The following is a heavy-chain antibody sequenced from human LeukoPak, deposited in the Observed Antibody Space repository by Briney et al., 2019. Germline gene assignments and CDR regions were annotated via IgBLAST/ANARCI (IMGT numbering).Heavy chain of an antibody. V-gene: IGHV4-4*09. J-gene: IGHJ4*02. CDR2: IYPRGST. D-gene: IGHD7-27*01. CDR1: RGSISSYY. Sequence: SETLSLTCSVSRGSISSYYWSWIRQPPGKGLEWIGYIYPRGSTYYNPSLKSRVILSLDKSANQFSLNLSSVTAADTAVYYCARFSPRAMGNYLDFWGQGTLVTVSS. CDR3: ARFSPRAMGNYLDF.